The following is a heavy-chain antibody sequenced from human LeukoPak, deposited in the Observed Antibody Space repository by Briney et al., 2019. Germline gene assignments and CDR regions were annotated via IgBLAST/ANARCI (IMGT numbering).Heavy chain of an antibody. V-gene: IGHV3-30*18. Sequence: GGSLRLSCAASGFTFSSYGMHWVRQAPGKGLERVAFMSYDGTNIYYADSVKGRFTISRDDSKNTLYLQMNSLRAEDTAVYYCAKDLGRYRNNYFDYWGQGTLVTVSS. D-gene: IGHD1-26*01. CDR2: MSYDGTNI. CDR3: AKDLGRYRNNYFDY. J-gene: IGHJ4*02. CDR1: GFTFSSYG.